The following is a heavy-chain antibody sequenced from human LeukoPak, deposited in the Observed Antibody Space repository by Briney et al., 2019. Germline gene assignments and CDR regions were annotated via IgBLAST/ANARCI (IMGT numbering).Heavy chain of an antibody. Sequence: SETLSLTCTVSGGSISSYYWSWIRQPAGKGLEWIGRIYTSGSTNYNPSPKSRVTMSVDTSKNQFSLKLSSVTAADTAVYYCARASLEWFNDAFDIWGQGTMVTVSS. CDR2: IYTSGST. CDR1: GGSISSYY. J-gene: IGHJ3*02. D-gene: IGHD3-3*01. CDR3: ARASLEWFNDAFDI. V-gene: IGHV4-4*07.